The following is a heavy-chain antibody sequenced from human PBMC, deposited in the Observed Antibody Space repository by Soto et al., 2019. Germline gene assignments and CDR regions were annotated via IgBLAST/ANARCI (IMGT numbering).Heavy chain of an antibody. J-gene: IGHJ6*03. D-gene: IGHD6-6*01. CDR2: ISSNGVGT. CDR1: GFTLSGYA. V-gene: IGHV3-64*01. CDR3: ARRARPDFYYMDV. Sequence: EVQLAESGGGLAQPGGSLRLSCAASGFTLSGYAMDWVRQAQGKGLEYVSGISSNGVGTYYANSVQGRFTISRENSKNTVYLQMGSLRPEDMAVYYCARRARPDFYYMDVWGKGTTVTVSS.